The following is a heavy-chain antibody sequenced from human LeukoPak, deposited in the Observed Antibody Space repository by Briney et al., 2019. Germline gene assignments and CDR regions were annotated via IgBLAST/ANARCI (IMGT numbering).Heavy chain of an antibody. V-gene: IGHV4-34*01. CDR2: INHSGST. CDR3: AREDLSGGSCYYFDY. J-gene: IGHJ4*02. D-gene: IGHD2-15*01. Sequence: SETLSLTCAVYGGSFRGYYWSWIRQPPGKGLEWIGEINHSGSTNYNPSLKSRVTISVDTSKNQFSLKLSSVTAADTAVYYCAREDLSGGSCYYFDYWGQGTLVTVSS. CDR1: GGSFRGYY.